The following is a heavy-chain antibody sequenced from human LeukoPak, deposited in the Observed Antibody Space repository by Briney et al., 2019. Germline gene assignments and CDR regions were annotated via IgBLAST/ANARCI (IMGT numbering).Heavy chain of an antibody. D-gene: IGHD4-17*01. CDR1: GFTFDDYG. CDR3: XXGHTAVTRHFDF. Sequence: GGSLRLSCAASGFTFDDYGMSWVRHAPGKGLEWVSGINWNGGSTGYADSVKGRFTISRDNAKNSVYLEMNSLRAEDTALYYXXXGHTAVTRHFDFWGQGTLVTVSS. V-gene: IGHV3-20*04. J-gene: IGHJ4*02. CDR2: INWNGGST.